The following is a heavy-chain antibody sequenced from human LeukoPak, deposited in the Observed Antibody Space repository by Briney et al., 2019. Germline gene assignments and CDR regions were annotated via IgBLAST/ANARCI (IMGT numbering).Heavy chain of an antibody. J-gene: IGHJ4*02. V-gene: IGHV3-30*18. CDR3: AKDRTSGYSYGYYFDY. CDR2: ISYDGSNK. D-gene: IGHD5-18*01. CDR1: GFTFSSYG. Sequence: GGPLRLSCAASGFTFSSYGMHWVRQAPGKGLEWVAVISYDGSNKYYADSVKGRFTISRDNSKNTLYLQMNSLRAEDTAVYCAKDRTSGYSYGYYFDYWGQGTLVTVSS.